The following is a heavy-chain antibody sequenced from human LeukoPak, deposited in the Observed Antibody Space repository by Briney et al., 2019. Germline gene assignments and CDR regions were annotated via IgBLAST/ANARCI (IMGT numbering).Heavy chain of an antibody. CDR2: ISVYNGNT. CDR1: GYTFTSYA. CDR3: ARSVYDFLSYYGY. J-gene: IGHJ4*02. V-gene: IGHV1-18*01. D-gene: IGHD3-3*01. Sequence: EASVKVSCKASGYTFTSYAISWVRQAPGQGLEWMGWISVYNGNTNYAQKLQGRVTMTTDTSTSTAYMELRSLRSEDTAVYYCARSVYDFLSYYGYWGQGTLVTVSS.